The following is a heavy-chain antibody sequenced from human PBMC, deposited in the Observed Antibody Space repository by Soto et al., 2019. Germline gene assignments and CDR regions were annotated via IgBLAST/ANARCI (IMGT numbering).Heavy chain of an antibody. CDR1: GYTFTSYA. V-gene: IGHV1-3*01. CDR3: ARDPSRFGYYYGMDV. D-gene: IGHD3-10*02. CDR2: INAGNGNT. Sequence: QVQLVQSGAEVKKPGASVKVSCKASGYTFTSYAMHWVRQAPGQRLEWMGWINAGNGNTKYSQKFQGRVTITRATSARTAYMELSSLSSEDTAVYYCARDPSRFGYYYGMDVWGQGTTVTVSS. J-gene: IGHJ6*02.